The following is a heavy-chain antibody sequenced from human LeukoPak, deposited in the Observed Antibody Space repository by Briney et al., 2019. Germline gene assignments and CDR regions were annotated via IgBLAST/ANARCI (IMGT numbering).Heavy chain of an antibody. CDR3: ARAVGVVYPLNYCFDP. CDR2: IYTSGST. J-gene: IGHJ5*02. CDR1: GGSISSGSYY. V-gene: IGHV4-61*02. D-gene: IGHD3-3*01. Sequence: PSETLSLTCTVSGGSISSGSYYWSWIRQPAGKGLEWIGRIYTSGSTNYNPSLKSRVTISVDTSKNQFSLKLSSVTAADTAVYYCARAVGVVYPLNYCFDPWGQGTLVTVSS.